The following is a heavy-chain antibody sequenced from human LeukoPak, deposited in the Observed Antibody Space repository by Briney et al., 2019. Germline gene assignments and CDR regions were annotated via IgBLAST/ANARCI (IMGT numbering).Heavy chain of an antibody. J-gene: IGHJ4*02. Sequence: PGGSLRLSCAAPGFTFSTYSMNWVRQAPGKGLEWVSSISSNSNYIYYADSVKGRFTISRDNAKNSPYLQMNSLRAEDTAMYYCARDPTVTTSFFDYWGQGTLVTVSS. V-gene: IGHV3-21*01. CDR3: ARDPTVTTSFFDY. CDR2: ISSNSNYI. D-gene: IGHD4-17*01. CDR1: GFTFSTYS.